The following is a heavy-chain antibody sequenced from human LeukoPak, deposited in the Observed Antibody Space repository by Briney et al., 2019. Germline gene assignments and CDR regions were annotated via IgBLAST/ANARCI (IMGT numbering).Heavy chain of an antibody. Sequence: GGSLRLSCTASGFTFSSFGMHWVRQAPGKGLEWDASLWYNGINKYYADSVKGRFTISRDNSKNTLYLQMDSLRAEDTAMFYCARARNNYDESGYSALDHWGQGTLVTVSS. CDR2: LWYNGINK. J-gene: IGHJ4*02. D-gene: IGHD3-3*01. CDR1: GFTFSSFG. CDR3: ARARNNYDESGYSALDH. V-gene: IGHV3-33*01.